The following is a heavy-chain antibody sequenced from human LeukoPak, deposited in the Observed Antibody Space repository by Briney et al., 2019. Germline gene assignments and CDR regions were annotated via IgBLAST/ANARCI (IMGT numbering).Heavy chain of an antibody. CDR3: ARYYYDSSGYPYYFDY. CDR1: GFTFSSYG. J-gene: IGHJ4*02. V-gene: IGHV3-33*01. Sequence: PGRSLRLSCAASGFTFSSYGMHWVRQAPGKGLEWVAVIWYDGSNKYYADSVKGRFTISRDNSKNTLYLQMNSLRAEDTAVYYCARYYYDSSGYPYYFDYWGQGTLVTVSS. D-gene: IGHD3-22*01. CDR2: IWYDGSNK.